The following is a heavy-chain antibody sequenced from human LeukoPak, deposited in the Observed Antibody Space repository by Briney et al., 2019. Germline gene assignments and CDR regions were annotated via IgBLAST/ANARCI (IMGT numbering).Heavy chain of an antibody. D-gene: IGHD1-26*01. Sequence: GGSLRLSCTVSGFPFTDYVIHWVRQAPGKGLEGVAVTSADESIKIYNDSVRGRFTISRDNSKNIQYLQMNSVRVEDTAVYYCARDPVLGAPDYLDYWGRGTLVTVSS. CDR3: ARDPVLGAPDYLDY. CDR1: GFPFTDYV. J-gene: IGHJ4*02. CDR2: TSADESIK. V-gene: IGHV3-30-3*01.